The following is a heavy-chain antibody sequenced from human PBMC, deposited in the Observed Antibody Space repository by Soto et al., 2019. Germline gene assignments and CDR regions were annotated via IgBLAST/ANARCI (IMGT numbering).Heavy chain of an antibody. D-gene: IGHD3-3*01. CDR1: GGSISSGGYS. CDR2: IYHSGST. J-gene: IGHJ6*02. CDR3: ARNGSYYDFWSGYYFGGGMDV. Sequence: QLQLQESGSGLVKPSQTLSLTCAVSGGSISSGGYSWSWIRQPPGKGLEWIGYIYHSGSTYYNPSLKSRVTISVDRSKNQFSLKLSSVTAADTAVYYCARNGSYYDFWSGYYFGGGMDVWGQGTTVTVSS. V-gene: IGHV4-30-2*01.